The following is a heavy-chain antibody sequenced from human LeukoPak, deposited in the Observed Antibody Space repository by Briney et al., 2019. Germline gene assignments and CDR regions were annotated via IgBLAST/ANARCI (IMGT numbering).Heavy chain of an antibody. CDR3: ARSPPIYYDSSDYYYYGMDV. Sequence: PSEALSLTCTVSGGSISSYYWSWIRQPPGKGLEWIGYIYYSGSTNYNPSLKSRVTISVDTSKNQFSLKLSSVTAADTAVYYCARSPPIYYDSSDYYYYGMDVWGQGTTVTVSS. CDR2: IYYSGST. CDR1: GGSISSYY. D-gene: IGHD3-22*01. J-gene: IGHJ6*02. V-gene: IGHV4-59*01.